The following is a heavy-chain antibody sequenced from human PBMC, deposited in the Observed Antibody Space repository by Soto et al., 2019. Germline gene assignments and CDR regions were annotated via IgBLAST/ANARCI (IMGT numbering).Heavy chain of an antibody. CDR3: AKAPSLAVNLILVPGAFDI. D-gene: IGHD3-22*01. V-gene: IGHV3-30*18. J-gene: IGHJ3*02. Sequence: LSCAASGFTFSSCGMRWVRQAPGMVLGWLAVISYDGCNKSYADSVKGRFTSPKDKSKNTMYLQINTLRADDTAVSYCAKAPSLAVNLILVPGAFDIWGQPITVTVSS. CDR2: ISYDGCNK. CDR1: GFTFSSCG.